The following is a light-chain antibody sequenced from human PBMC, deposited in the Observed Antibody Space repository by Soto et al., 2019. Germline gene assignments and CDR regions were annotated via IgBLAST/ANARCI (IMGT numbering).Light chain of an antibody. J-gene: IGLJ1*01. CDR3: QSYDSRSGSGPYV. CDR1: SSNIGAGYD. CDR2: GNT. V-gene: IGLV1-40*01. Sequence: QPVLTQPPSVSGAPGQRVTISCTGSSSNIGAGYDVHWYQQLPGTAPKLLIYGNTNRPSGVPDRFSGSQSGTSASLAITGLQAEDEADYYCQSYDSRSGSGPYVFGAGTKVTVL.